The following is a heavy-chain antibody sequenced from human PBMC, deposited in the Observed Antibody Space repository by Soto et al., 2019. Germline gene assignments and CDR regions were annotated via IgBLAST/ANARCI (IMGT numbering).Heavy chain of an antibody. CDR2: ISAYNGNT. Sequence: QVQLVQSGAEVKKPGASVKVSCKASGYTFTSYGISWVRQAPGQGLEWMGWISAYNGNTNYAQKLQGRVTMTTDTATSTAYMELRSLRSDDTAVYYCARDRRPMIVTSPPFDYWGQGTLVTVSS. CDR3: ARDRRPMIVTSPPFDY. V-gene: IGHV1-18*01. D-gene: IGHD3-22*01. J-gene: IGHJ4*02. CDR1: GYTFTSYG.